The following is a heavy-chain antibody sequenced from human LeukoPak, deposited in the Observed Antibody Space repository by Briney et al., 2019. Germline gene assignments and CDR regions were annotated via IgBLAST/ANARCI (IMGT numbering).Heavy chain of an antibody. J-gene: IGHJ4*02. CDR2: INHSGST. Sequence: PSETLSLTCAVYGGSFSGYYWSWIRQPPGKGLEWIGEINHSGSTNYNPSLKSRVTISVDTSKNQFSLKLSSVTAADTAVYYCARERGQQLVLRYFDYWGQGTLVTVSS. V-gene: IGHV4-34*01. CDR1: GGSFSGYY. CDR3: ARERGQQLVLRYFDY. D-gene: IGHD6-13*01.